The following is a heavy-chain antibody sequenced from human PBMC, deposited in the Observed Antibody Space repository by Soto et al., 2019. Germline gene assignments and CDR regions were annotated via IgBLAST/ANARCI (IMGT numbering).Heavy chain of an antibody. J-gene: IGHJ4*02. Sequence: ASVKVSCKASGGTFSSYAISWVRQAPGQGLEWMGGIIPIFGTANYAQKFQGRVTITADESTSTAYMELSSLRSEDTAVYYCARDQTSFHDDILTGNGFDYWGQGTLVTVSS. CDR1: GGTFSSYA. CDR2: IIPIFGTA. V-gene: IGHV1-69*13. CDR3: ARDQTSFHDDILTGNGFDY. D-gene: IGHD3-9*01.